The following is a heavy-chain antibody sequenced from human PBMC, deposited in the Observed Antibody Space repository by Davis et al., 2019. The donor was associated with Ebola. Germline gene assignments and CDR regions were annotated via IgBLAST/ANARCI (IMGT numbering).Heavy chain of an antibody. D-gene: IGHD6-19*01. Sequence: SETLSLTCTVSGGSISSYYWSWIRQPPGKGLEWIGEINHSGSTNYNPSLKSRVTISVDTSKNQFSLKLSSVTAADTAVYYCARGGVSSGWWSDAFDIWGQGTMVTVSS. CDR1: GGSISSYY. CDR2: INHSGST. CDR3: ARGGVSSGWWSDAFDI. J-gene: IGHJ3*02. V-gene: IGHV4-34*01.